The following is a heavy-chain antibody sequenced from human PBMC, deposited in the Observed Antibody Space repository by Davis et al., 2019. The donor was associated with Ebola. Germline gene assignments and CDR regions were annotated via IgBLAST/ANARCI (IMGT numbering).Heavy chain of an antibody. J-gene: IGHJ6*02. CDR1: GYTFTSYY. D-gene: IGHD3-3*01. CDR3: ARDVTIFGVVIQGRYYYGMDV. CDR2: INPSGGST. V-gene: IGHV1-46*01. Sequence: AASVKVSCKASGYTFTSYYMHWVRQAPGQGLEWMGIINPSGGSTSYAQKFQGRVTMTRDTSTSTVYMELSSLRSEDTAVYYCARDVTIFGVVIQGRYYYGMDVWGQGTTVTVSS.